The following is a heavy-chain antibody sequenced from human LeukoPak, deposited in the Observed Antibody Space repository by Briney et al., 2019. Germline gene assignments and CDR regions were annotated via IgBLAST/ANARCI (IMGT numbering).Heavy chain of an antibody. CDR3: ARDCVIVGAPCYDY. CDR2: ITSSSRYI. CDR1: GFTFTNYN. Sequence: PGGSLRLSCAASGFTFTNYNMNWVRQAPGKGLEWVSSITSSSRYIYYTDSVKDTDSVKGRFTISRDNAKNSLYLQMSSLRAEDTAVYYCARDCVIVGAPCYDYWGQGTLVTVSS. D-gene: IGHD1-26*01. J-gene: IGHJ4*02. V-gene: IGHV3-21*01.